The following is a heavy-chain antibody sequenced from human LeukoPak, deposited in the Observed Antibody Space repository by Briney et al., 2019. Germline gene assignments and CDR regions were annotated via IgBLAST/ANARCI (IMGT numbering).Heavy chain of an antibody. Sequence: GASVKVSCKASGYTFTSYGISWVRQAPGQGLEWMGWISAYNGNTNYAQKLQGRVTMTTDTSTSTAYTELRSLRSDDTAVYYCARDGYYYDSSGYYKYNWFDPWGQGTLATVSS. V-gene: IGHV1-18*01. J-gene: IGHJ5*02. D-gene: IGHD3-22*01. CDR2: ISAYNGNT. CDR3: ARDGYYYDSSGYYKYNWFDP. CDR1: GYTFTSYG.